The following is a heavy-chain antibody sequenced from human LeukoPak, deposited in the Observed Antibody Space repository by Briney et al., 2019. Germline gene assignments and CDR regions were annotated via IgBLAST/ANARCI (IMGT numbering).Heavy chain of an antibody. CDR3: ARDLSGVTGYTYGRGIDY. J-gene: IGHJ4*02. V-gene: IGHV3-7*01. CDR2: IKKDGSEK. D-gene: IGHD5-18*01. Sequence: SGGSLRLSCAASGFMFSSYWMSWVRQAPGKGLEWVANIKKDGSEKYYVDSVKGRFTISRDNAKTSLYLQMNSLRAEDTAVYYCARDLSGVTGYTYGRGIDYWGQGTLVTVSS. CDR1: GFMFSSYW.